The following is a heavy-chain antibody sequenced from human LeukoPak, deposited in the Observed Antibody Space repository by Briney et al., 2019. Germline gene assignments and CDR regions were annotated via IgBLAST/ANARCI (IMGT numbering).Heavy chain of an antibody. J-gene: IGHJ1*01. D-gene: IGHD5-18*01. Sequence: GGSLRLSCAASGFTFRSAAMTWVRQCPEKGLQWVSLISSTGYNSYYADSVKGRFTVSRDNSKNIVYLQMNSLRAEDTALYYCAKDIQAANWGQGTLVTVSS. CDR3: AKDIQAAN. CDR1: GFTFRSAA. V-gene: IGHV3-23*01. CDR2: ISSTGYNS.